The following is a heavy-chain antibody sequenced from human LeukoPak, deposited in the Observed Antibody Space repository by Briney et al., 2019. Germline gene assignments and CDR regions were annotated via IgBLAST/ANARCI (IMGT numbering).Heavy chain of an antibody. V-gene: IGHV3-7*01. D-gene: IGHD5-24*01. CDR3: AREDGYNLDY. J-gene: IGHJ4*02. Sequence: TGGSLRLSCAASGFTFSSYCMSWVRKAPGKGLELVANIKQDGSEKYYVDSVKGRFTISRDNAKNSLYLQMNSLRAEDTAVYYCAREDGYNLDYWGQGTLVTVSS. CDR1: GFTFSSYC. CDR2: IKQDGSEK.